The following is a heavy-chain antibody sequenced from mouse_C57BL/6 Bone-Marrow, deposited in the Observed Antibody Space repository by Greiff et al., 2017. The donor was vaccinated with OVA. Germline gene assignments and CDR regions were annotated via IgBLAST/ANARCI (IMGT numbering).Heavy chain of an antibody. Sequence: VQLVESGAELVRPGTSVKMSCKASGYTFTNYWIGWAKQRPGHGLEWIGDIYPGGGYTNYNEKFKGKATLTADKSSSTAYMQFSSLTSEDSAIYYCARGGGAQATWFAYWGQGTLVTVSA. J-gene: IGHJ3*01. D-gene: IGHD3-2*02. CDR3: ARGGGAQATWFAY. CDR1: GYTFTNYW. V-gene: IGHV1-63*01. CDR2: IYPGGGYT.